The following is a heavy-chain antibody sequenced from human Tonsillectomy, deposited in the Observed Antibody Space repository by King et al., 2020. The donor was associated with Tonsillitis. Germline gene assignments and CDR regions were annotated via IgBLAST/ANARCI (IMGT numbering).Heavy chain of an antibody. CDR3: ARARQDGDYVFDY. CDR2: ISYDGSSK. Sequence: VQLVESGGGVVQPGRSLRISCAASGFTFSSYAMHWVRQAPGKGLEWVAVISYDGSSKYYADYVKGRFTISRDNSKNTLYLQMNSLRAEDTAVYYCARARQDGDYVFDYWGQGTLVTVSS. CDR1: GFTFSSYA. V-gene: IGHV3-30*01. D-gene: IGHD4-17*01. J-gene: IGHJ4*02.